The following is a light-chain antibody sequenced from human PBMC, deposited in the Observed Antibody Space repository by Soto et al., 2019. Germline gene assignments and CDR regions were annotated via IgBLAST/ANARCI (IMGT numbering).Light chain of an antibody. Sequence: IRLTQSPSSLSASVGDRVTITCRASQGISSYLACYQQKPWNAPKLLLYAASTLQSGVPSTFSGSGSGTDSNLGITALLTDDVATYYYQQVSTYPLTLGGGTKVEIK. CDR2: AAS. V-gene: IGKV1-9*01. CDR3: QQVSTYPLT. CDR1: QGISSY. J-gene: IGKJ4*01.